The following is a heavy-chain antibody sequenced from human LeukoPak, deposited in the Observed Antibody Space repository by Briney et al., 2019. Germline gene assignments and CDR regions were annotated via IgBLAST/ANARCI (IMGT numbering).Heavy chain of an antibody. Sequence: GGSLRLSCAASGFTFSDYYMSWIRQAPGKGLEWVGRTRNEANIYTTKYAASVKGRFTISRDDSKNSLYLQMNSLRTEDTAVYYCASPVGATTVRAFDIWGQGTMVTVSP. J-gene: IGHJ3*02. CDR1: GFTFSDYY. D-gene: IGHD1-26*01. CDR2: TRNEANIYTT. CDR3: ASPVGATTVRAFDI. V-gene: IGHV3-72*01.